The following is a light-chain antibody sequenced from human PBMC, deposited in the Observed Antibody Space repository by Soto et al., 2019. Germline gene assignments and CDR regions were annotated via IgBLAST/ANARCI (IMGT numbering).Light chain of an antibody. CDR3: SSYTSSSTHVV. CDR2: DVS. V-gene: IGLV2-14*03. Sequence: QSALTQPASVSGSPGQSITISCTGTSSDVGGYNYVSWYQHHPGKAPKLMIYDVSNRPSGVSDRFSGSKSGNTASLTISGLQAKDEADYYCSSYTSSSTHVVFGGGTKVNVL. J-gene: IGLJ2*01. CDR1: SSDVGGYNY.